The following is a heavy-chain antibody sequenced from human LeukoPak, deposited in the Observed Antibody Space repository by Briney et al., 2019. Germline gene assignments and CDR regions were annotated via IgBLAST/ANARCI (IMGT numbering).Heavy chain of an antibody. CDR1: GGSISSYY. CDR2: IYTSGST. V-gene: IGHV4-4*07. J-gene: IGHJ4*02. Sequence: PSETLSLTCTVSGGSISSYYWSWIRQPAGKGLEWIGRIYTSGSTNYNPSLKSRVTMSVDTSKNQFSLKLSSVTAADTAVYYCARDRVDTAMVCLDYWGQGTLVTVSP. CDR3: ARDRVDTAMVCLDY. D-gene: IGHD5-18*01.